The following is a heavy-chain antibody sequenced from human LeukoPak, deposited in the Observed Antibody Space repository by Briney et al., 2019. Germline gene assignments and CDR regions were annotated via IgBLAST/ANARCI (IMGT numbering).Heavy chain of an antibody. D-gene: IGHD5-18*01. CDR1: GGSISTYY. J-gene: IGHJ6*03. Sequence: SETLSLTCTVSGGSISTYYWSWIRQPPAKGLEWIGYIYYIGSTNYNPSLKSRVTISVDTSKNQFSLKLSSVTAADTAVYYCAREGVYSYGYNYYHQYMDVWGKGNTVTVSS. CDR2: IYYIGST. V-gene: IGHV4-59*01. CDR3: AREGVYSYGYNYYHQYMDV.